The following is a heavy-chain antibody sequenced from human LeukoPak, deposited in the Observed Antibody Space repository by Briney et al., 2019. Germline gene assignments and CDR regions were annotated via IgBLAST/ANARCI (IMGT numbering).Heavy chain of an antibody. J-gene: IGHJ4*02. CDR1: GFIVSSNY. D-gene: IGHD2-15*01. CDR2: IYSGGNT. Sequence: GGSLRLSCAASGFIVSSNYMSWVRQAPGKGLEWVSVIYSGGNTYYADSVKGRFTISRDNSKNTLYFQMNSLRAEDTAVYYCARGGRDDAHNFDYWGQGTLVTVSS. CDR3: ARGGRDDAHNFDY. V-gene: IGHV3-53*01.